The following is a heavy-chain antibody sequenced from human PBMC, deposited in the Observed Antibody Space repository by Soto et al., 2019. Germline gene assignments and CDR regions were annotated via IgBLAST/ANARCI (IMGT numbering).Heavy chain of an antibody. J-gene: IGHJ4*02. CDR2: IYYSGST. Sequence: SETLSLTCTASGGSISSYYWSWIRQPPGKGLEWIGYIYYSGSTNYNPSLKSRVTISVDTSKNQFSLKLSSVTAADTAVYYCARSTWLRLDFDYWGQGTLVTVSS. D-gene: IGHD5-12*01. CDR1: GGSISSYY. V-gene: IGHV4-59*01. CDR3: ARSTWLRLDFDY.